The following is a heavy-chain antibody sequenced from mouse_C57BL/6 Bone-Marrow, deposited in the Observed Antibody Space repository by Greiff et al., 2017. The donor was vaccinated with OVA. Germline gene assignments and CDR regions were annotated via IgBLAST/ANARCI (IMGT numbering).Heavy chain of an antibody. CDR2: SRNKANDYTT. J-gene: IGHJ1*03. D-gene: IGHD2-4*01. CDR3: ARDAGDYDGGPWYFDV. V-gene: IGHV7-1*01. Sequence: EVKLVDSGGGLVQSGRSLRLSCATSGFTFSDFYMEWVRQAPGKGLEWIAASRNKANDYTTEYSASVKGRFIVSRDTSQSILYLQMNALRAEDTAIYYCARDAGDYDGGPWYFDVWGTGTTVTVSS. CDR1: GFTFSDFY.